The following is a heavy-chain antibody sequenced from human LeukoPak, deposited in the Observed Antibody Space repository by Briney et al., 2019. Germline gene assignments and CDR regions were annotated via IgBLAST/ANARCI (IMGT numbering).Heavy chain of an antibody. D-gene: IGHD3-22*01. CDR2: ISRNSGSI. V-gene: IGHV3-9*01. CDR3: AKDADYYYDSSGYLVDY. Sequence: GGSLTLSCADSGFTFSSYAMHWVRQAPGKGLEWVSGISRNSGSIGYADSVKGRFTISRDNAKNSLYLQMNSLRAEDTALYCCAKDADYYYDSSGYLVDYWGQGTLVTVSS. J-gene: IGHJ4*02. CDR1: GFTFSSYA.